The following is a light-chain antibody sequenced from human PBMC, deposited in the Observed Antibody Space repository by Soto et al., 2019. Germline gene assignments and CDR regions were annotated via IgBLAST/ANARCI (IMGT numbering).Light chain of an antibody. CDR3: QQYNNWWT. J-gene: IGKJ1*01. Sequence: EIVMTQSPGTLSVSPGERATLSCRASQSVSGKLAWYQQKPGQAPRLLIYGASTRATGISARFSGSGSGTEFTLTISSLQSEDFAVYYCQQYNNWWTFGQGTKVEIK. CDR2: GAS. V-gene: IGKV3-15*01. CDR1: QSVSGK.